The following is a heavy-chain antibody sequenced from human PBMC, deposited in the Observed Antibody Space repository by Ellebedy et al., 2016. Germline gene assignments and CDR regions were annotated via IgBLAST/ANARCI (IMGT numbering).Heavy chain of an antibody. CDR1: GFTFSDYY. Sequence: GESLKISXAASGFTFSDYYMTWIRQAPGQGLEWVSYISSSGTTMYYADSVKGRFTISRDNAKKSLYLQINSLRAEDTAVYYCARAPYDYIWGSRAFDIWGQGTMVTVSS. CDR2: ISSSGTTM. D-gene: IGHD3-16*01. V-gene: IGHV3-11*01. CDR3: ARAPYDYIWGSRAFDI. J-gene: IGHJ3*02.